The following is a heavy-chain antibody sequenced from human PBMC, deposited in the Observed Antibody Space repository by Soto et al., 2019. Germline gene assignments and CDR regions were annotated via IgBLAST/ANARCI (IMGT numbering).Heavy chain of an antibody. CDR1: GYTFTSYD. Sequence: ASVKVSCKSSGYTFTSYDINCVRQATGQGLEWMGWMNPNSGNTGYAQKFQGRVTMTRNTSISTAYMELSSLRSEDTAVYYCARNAHYDFWSGYYLFDYWGQGTLVTVSS. J-gene: IGHJ4*02. D-gene: IGHD3-3*01. V-gene: IGHV1-8*01. CDR2: MNPNSGNT. CDR3: ARNAHYDFWSGYYLFDY.